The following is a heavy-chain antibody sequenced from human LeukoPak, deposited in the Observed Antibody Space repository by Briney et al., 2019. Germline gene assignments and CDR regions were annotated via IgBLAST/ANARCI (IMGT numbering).Heavy chain of an antibody. D-gene: IGHD3-22*01. CDR3: ARVDYYDSSGYYY. V-gene: IGHV1-8*03. CDR1: GYTFTIYD. J-gene: IGHJ4*02. CDR2: MNPNSGDT. Sequence: ASVKVSCKASGYTFTIYDINWVRQATGQGLEWMGWMNPNSGDTGYAQKFQGRVTITWNTSISTAYMELSSLRSEDTAVYYCARVDYYDSSGYYYWGQGTLVTVSS.